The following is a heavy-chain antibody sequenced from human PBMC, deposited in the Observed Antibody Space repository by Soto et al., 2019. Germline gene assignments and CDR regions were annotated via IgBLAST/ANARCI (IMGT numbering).Heavy chain of an antibody. V-gene: IGHV5-10-1*01. J-gene: IGHJ4*02. CDR1: GYSFTSYW. D-gene: IGHD3-22*01. CDR3: ASLIYDSSGYYWAPYYFDY. Sequence: RGESLKISCKGSGYSFTSYWISWVRQMPGKGLEWMGRIDPSDSYTNYSPSFQGHVTISADKSISTAYLQWSSLKASDTAMYYCASLIYDSSGYYWAPYYFDYWGQGTLVTVSS. CDR2: IDPSDSYT.